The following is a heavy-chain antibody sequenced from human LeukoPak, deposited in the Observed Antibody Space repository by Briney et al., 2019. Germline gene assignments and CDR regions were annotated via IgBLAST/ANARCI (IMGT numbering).Heavy chain of an antibody. Sequence: GGSLRLSCAASGFTFSSYGMHWVRQAPGKGLEWEAVISYDGSNKYYADSVKGRFTISRDNSKNTLYLQMNSLRAEDTAVYYCAKVGDDDYYYGMDVWGQGTTVTVSS. CDR2: ISYDGSNK. D-gene: IGHD3-16*01. J-gene: IGHJ6*02. CDR1: GFTFSSYG. V-gene: IGHV3-30*18. CDR3: AKVGDDDYYYGMDV.